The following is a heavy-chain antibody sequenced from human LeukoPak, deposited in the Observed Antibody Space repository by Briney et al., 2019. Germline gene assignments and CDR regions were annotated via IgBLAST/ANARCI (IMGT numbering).Heavy chain of an antibody. Sequence: GGSLRLSCAASGFTFSNYAMSWVRQVPGKGLEWVSIISGSGDSTYYADSVKGRFTISRDHPKNTLYLQMNSLRAEDTAVYYCAKDPLYDSSGYYTEYYFDYWGQGTLVTVSS. CDR1: GFTFSNYA. J-gene: IGHJ4*02. V-gene: IGHV3-23*01. D-gene: IGHD3-22*01. CDR2: ISGSGDST. CDR3: AKDPLYDSSGYYTEYYFDY.